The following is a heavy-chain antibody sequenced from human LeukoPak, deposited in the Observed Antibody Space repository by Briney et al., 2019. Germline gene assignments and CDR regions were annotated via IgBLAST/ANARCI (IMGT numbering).Heavy chain of an antibody. Sequence: GGSLRLSCAASGFTFSSYSMNWVRQAPGKGLEWVSSISSSSSYIYYADSVTGRSTISKDNAKNSLYLQMNSPRADDTAVYYCGLGNYYYMDVWGKGTTVTVSS. CDR3: GLGNYYYMDV. CDR2: ISSSSSYI. CDR1: GFTFSSYS. D-gene: IGHD7-27*01. V-gene: IGHV3-21*01. J-gene: IGHJ6*03.